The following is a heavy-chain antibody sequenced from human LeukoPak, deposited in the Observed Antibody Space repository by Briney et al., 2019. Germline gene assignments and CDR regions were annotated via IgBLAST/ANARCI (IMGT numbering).Heavy chain of an antibody. CDR1: GGSVSSGSYY. Sequence: SETLSLTCTVSGGSVSSGSYYWSWIRQPPGKGLERIGYIYYSGSTNYNPSLKSRVTISVDTSKNQFSLKLSSVTAADTAVYYCARYSGYDTRLFDYWGQGTLVTVSS. D-gene: IGHD5-12*01. CDR2: IYYSGST. J-gene: IGHJ4*02. CDR3: ARYSGYDTRLFDY. V-gene: IGHV4-61*01.